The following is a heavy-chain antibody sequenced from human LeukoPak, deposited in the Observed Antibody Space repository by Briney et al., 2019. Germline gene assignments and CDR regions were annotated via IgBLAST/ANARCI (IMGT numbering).Heavy chain of an antibody. J-gene: IGHJ6*03. Sequence: ASVKVSCKTSGYTFASYYMHWVRQAPGQGLEWMGVINPTGSSTNYAEKFQGRVTMTRDTSTSTAYMELRSLRSDDTAVYYCARGCSGGSCYPLGYYYYMDVWGKGTTVTVSS. D-gene: IGHD2-15*01. CDR2: INPTGSST. V-gene: IGHV1-46*01. CDR1: GYTFASYY. CDR3: ARGCSGGSCYPLGYYYYMDV.